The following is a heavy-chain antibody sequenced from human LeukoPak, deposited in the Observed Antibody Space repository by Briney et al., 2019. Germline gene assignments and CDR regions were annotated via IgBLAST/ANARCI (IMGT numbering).Heavy chain of an antibody. D-gene: IGHD6-19*01. CDR3: ARRGREQWLPNYYYYYYMDV. CDR2: INPNSGGT. CDR1: GYTFTGYY. J-gene: IGHJ6*03. V-gene: IGHV1-2*02. Sequence: ASVKVSCKASGYTFTGYYMHWVRQAPGQGLEWMGWINPNSGGTNYAQKFQGRVTMTTDTSTSTAYMELRSLRSDDTAVYYCARRGREQWLPNYYYYYYMDVWGKGTTVTVSS.